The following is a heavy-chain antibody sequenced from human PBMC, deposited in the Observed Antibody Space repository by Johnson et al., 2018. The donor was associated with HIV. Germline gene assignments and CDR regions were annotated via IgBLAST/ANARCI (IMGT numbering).Heavy chain of an antibody. J-gene: IGHJ3*02. CDR1: GFTFSSYG. Sequence: QVQLVESVGGVVQPGRSLRLSCAASGFTFSSYGMHWVRQAPGKGLEWVAFIRYDGSNKYYADSVKGRFTISRDNSKNTLYLQMNSLRAEDTAVYYCARARDRSSSRDAFDIWGQGTMVTVSS. D-gene: IGHD6-13*01. V-gene: IGHV3-30*02. CDR2: IRYDGSNK. CDR3: ARARDRSSSRDAFDI.